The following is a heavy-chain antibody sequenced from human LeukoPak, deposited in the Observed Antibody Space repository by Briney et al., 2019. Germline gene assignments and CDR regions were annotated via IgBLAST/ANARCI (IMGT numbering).Heavy chain of an antibody. CDR1: GGSISSGDYY. Sequence: SETLSLTRTVSGGSISSGDYYWSWIRQPPGKGLEWIGYIYYSGSTNYNPSLKSRVTISVDTSKNQFSLKLSSVTAADTAVYYCARRVAVMIVARDDDAFDIWGQGTMVTVSS. D-gene: IGHD3-22*01. J-gene: IGHJ3*02. CDR2: IYYSGST. V-gene: IGHV4-61*08. CDR3: ARRVAVMIVARDDDAFDI.